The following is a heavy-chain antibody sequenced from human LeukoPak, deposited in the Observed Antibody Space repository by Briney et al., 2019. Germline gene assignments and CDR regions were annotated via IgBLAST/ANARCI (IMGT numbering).Heavy chain of an antibody. CDR2: IRYDGSNK. J-gene: IGHJ4*02. CDR1: GFTFSSYG. V-gene: IGHV3-30*02. Sequence: PGGSLRLSCAASGFTFSSYGMHWVRQAPGKGLEWVAFIRYDGSNKYYADSVKGRFTISRDNSKNTLYLQMNSLRAADTAVYYCAKDEGFCSSTSCYKDYWGQGTLVTVSS. CDR3: AKDEGFCSSTSCYKDY. D-gene: IGHD2-2*02.